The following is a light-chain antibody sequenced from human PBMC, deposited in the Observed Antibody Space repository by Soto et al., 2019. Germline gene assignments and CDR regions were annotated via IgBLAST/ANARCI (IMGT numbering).Light chain of an antibody. CDR1: HSVSSSY. CDR3: QQYGSSPPYT. J-gene: IGKJ2*01. CDR2: GAS. V-gene: IGKV3-20*01. Sequence: EIVLTQSPGTLSLSPGERATLSCRASHSVSSSYLAWYQQKPGQAPRLLIYGASGRATGIPDRFSGSGSGTDFTLTISRLEAEDFAVYYCQQYGSSPPYTFGQGTKLEIK.